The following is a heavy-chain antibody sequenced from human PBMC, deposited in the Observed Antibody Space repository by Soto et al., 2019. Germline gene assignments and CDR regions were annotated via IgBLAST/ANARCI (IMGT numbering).Heavy chain of an antibody. J-gene: IGHJ5*02. CDR3: ARTGSGSSNWFDP. CDR1: GGSISSGGYY. D-gene: IGHD3-10*01. CDR2: IYYSGST. Sequence: SETLSLTCTVSGGSISSGGYYWSWIRQHPGKGLEWIGYIYYSGSTYYNPSLKSRVTISVDTSKNQFSLKLSSVAAADTAVYYCARTGSGSSNWFDPWGQGTLVTVSS. V-gene: IGHV4-31*03.